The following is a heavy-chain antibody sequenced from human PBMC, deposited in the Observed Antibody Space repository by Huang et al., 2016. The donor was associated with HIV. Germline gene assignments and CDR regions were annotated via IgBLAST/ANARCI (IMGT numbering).Heavy chain of an antibody. J-gene: IGHJ4*02. V-gene: IGHV3-30-3*01. CDR2: ISDDGTRK. D-gene: IGHD4-4*01. CDR1: GFSFSNYA. Sequence: QVQLVESGGGVVQPGRSLRISCVASGFSFSNYAVHWVRQARVKVLEWVAVISDDGTRKYYADSVKGRFTVSRDNSKNTAYVQMNNPRGGDTAVYYCARAPEFGNYEFDQWGLGTLVTVSS. CDR3: ARAPEFGNYEFDQ.